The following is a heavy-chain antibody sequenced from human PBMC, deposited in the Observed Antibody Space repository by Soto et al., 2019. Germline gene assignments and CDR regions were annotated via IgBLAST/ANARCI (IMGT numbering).Heavy chain of an antibody. CDR3: AREPRAEAHYYYGMDV. J-gene: IGHJ6*02. Sequence: ASVKVSCKASGGTFSSYAISWVRQAPGQGLEWMGGIIPIFGTANYAQKFQGRVTITADESTSTAYMELSSLRSEDTAVYYCAREPRAEAHYYYGMDVWGQGPTVTVSS. CDR1: GGTFSSYA. V-gene: IGHV1-69*13. CDR2: IIPIFGTA.